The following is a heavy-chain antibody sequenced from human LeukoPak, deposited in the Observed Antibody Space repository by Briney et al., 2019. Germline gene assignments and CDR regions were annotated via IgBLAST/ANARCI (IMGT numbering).Heavy chain of an antibody. Sequence: SETLSLTCAVPGSSINTDYFRGWIRQPPGQGLEWIGSIHHSGRTYYSPSLKSRVTISLDTSKNQFSLNLSSVTAADTAVYYCARDNFYSIFDYWGQGTLVTVSS. CDR3: ARDNFYSIFDY. CDR1: GSSINTDYF. D-gene: IGHD2-21*02. CDR2: IHHSGRT. V-gene: IGHV4-38-2*02. J-gene: IGHJ4*02.